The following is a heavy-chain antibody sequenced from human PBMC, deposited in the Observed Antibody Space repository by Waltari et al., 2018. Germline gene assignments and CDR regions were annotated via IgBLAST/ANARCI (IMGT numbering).Heavy chain of an antibody. CDR2: IYHTGDT. CDR1: GYSIKNNYY. Sequence: QVQLQESGPGLVKPSGTLSLTCTVSGYSIKNNYYWGWIRQPPGEGLEWFGTIYHTGDTYYNPSLKSRVIISVDTSKNQFSLRLSSVTAADTAVYYCARVVPRAANDYWGQGTLVTVSS. V-gene: IGHV4-38-2*02. CDR3: ARVVPRAANDY. D-gene: IGHD3-10*01. J-gene: IGHJ4*02.